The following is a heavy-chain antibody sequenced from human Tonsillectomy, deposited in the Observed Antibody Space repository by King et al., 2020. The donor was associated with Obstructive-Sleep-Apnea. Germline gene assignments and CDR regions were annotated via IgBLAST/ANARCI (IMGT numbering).Heavy chain of an antibody. V-gene: IGHV2-70*04. CDR2: IDWEDDK. Sequence: TLKESGPALVKPTQTLTLTCTFSGFSLRSSGMGVSWIRQPPGKALEWLARIDWEDDKDHSTSLKTRLTISKDTSKNHVVLTMTNMDPVDTATYYCARTLWDTSMDPYFDYWGQGTLVTVSS. CDR1: GFSLRSSGMG. CDR3: ARTLWDTSMDPYFDY. J-gene: IGHJ4*02. D-gene: IGHD5-18*01.